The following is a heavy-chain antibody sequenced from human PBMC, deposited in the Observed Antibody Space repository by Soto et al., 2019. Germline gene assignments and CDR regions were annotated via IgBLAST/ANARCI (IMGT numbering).Heavy chain of an antibody. CDR2: ITSQKGRT. J-gene: IGHJ4*02. Sequence: SVKVSCKASGYTFTSFPVSWVRQAPGQGLEGMGSITSQKGRTEYAKKFQGRVTMTRDTSTSTVYMELKSLRFDDTAVYYCARERLEALKKILTYFDNRGQG. CDR3: ARERLEALKKILTYFDN. V-gene: IGHV1-18*04. D-gene: IGHD2-15*01. CDR1: GYTFTSFP.